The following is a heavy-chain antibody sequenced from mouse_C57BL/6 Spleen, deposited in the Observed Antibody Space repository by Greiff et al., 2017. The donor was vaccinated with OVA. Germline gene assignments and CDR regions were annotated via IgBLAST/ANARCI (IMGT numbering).Heavy chain of an antibody. J-gene: IGHJ2*01. CDR1: GYTFTTYP. D-gene: IGHD2-4*01. V-gene: IGHV1-47*01. Sequence: QVQLQQSGAELVKPGASVKMSCKASGYTFTTYPIEWLKQTHGKSLEWIGNFHPYNDDTKYNEKFKDKATLTVEKSSSTVYLELSRLTSDDSAVNYCASGTITTSYYFDYWGQGTTLTVSA. CDR2: FHPYNDDT. CDR3: ASGTITTSYYFDY.